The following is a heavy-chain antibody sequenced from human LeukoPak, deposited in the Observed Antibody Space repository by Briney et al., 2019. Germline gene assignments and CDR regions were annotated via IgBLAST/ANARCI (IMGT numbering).Heavy chain of an antibody. D-gene: IGHD3-22*01. J-gene: IGHJ4*02. V-gene: IGHV3-33*06. CDR3: AKETYYYDRAFDY. CDR2: IWYDGSNK. CDR1: GFTFSSYG. Sequence: PGGSLRLSCAASGFTFSSYGMHWVRQAPGKGLEWVAVIWYDGSNKYYADSVKGRFTISRDNSKNTLYLQMNSLRAEGTAVYYCAKETYYYDRAFDYWGQGTLVTVSS.